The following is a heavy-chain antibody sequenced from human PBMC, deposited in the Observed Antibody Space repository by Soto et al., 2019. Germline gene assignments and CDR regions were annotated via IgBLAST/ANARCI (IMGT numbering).Heavy chain of an antibody. Sequence: EVQLLESGGGLVQPRGSLRLSCAASAFTFSAYAVTWVRQAPGMGLEWVSTISGSGSDTWYADSVKGRFTISRDNSKNTLYLQMSSLRVEDTAFYYCAKEEPCRLNCARGGHLSYWDLGTLVTVSS. V-gene: IGHV3-23*01. CDR2: ISGSGSDT. CDR3: AKEEPCRLNCARGGHLSY. J-gene: IGHJ4*02. D-gene: IGHD1-1*01. CDR1: AFTFSAYA.